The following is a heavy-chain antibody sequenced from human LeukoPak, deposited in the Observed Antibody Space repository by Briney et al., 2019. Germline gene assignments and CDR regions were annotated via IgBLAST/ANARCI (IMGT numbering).Heavy chain of an antibody. CDR1: GFTFSSYS. CDR2: ISTSSSTI. D-gene: IGHD1-14*01. J-gene: IGHJ4*02. Sequence: GGSLRLSCAASGFTFSSYSMSWVRQAPGKGLDWASYISTSSSTIYYADSVKGRFTISRDNAKNSLYLQMNSLRAEDTAVYYCARDHSEPGVFFDSWGQGTLVTVSS. CDR3: ARDHSEPGVFFDS. V-gene: IGHV3-48*04.